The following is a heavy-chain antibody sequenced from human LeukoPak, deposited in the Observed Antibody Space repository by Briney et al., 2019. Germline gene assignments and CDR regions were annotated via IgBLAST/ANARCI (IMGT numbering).Heavy chain of an antibody. CDR2: ISYDGSNK. CDR1: GFTFSSYA. Sequence: GRSLRLSCAASGFTFSSYAMHWVRQAPGKGLEWVAVISYDGSNKYYADSVKGRFTISRDNSKNTLYLQMNSLRAEDTAAYYCARGESGIVVVPAAPLDYWGQGTLVTVSS. D-gene: IGHD2-2*01. J-gene: IGHJ4*02. V-gene: IGHV3-30*04. CDR3: ARGESGIVVVPAAPLDY.